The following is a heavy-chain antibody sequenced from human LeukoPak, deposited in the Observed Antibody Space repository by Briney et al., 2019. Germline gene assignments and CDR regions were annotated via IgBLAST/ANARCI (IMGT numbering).Heavy chain of an antibody. J-gene: IGHJ4*02. CDR2: INPNSGGT. V-gene: IGHV1-2*02. D-gene: IGHD6-13*01. CDR3: ARDWRIAAAGGLADY. Sequence: ASVKVSCKASGYTFTGYYMHWVRQAPGQGLEWMGWINPNSGGTNYAQKFQGRVTMTRDTSISTAYMELSRLRSDDTAVYYCARDWRIAAAGGLADYWGQGTLVTVSS. CDR1: GYTFTGYY.